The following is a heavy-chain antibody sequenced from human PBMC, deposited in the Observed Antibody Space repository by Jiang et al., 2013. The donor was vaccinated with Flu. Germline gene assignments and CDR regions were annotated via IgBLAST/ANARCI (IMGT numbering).Heavy chain of an antibody. Sequence: KPTQTLTLTCTFSGFSLSTSGMCVSWIRQPPGKALEWLALIDWDDDKYYSTSLKTRLTISKDTSKNQVVLTMTNMDPVDTATYYCARMLNRDGYYYGMDVWGQGTTVTVSS. V-gene: IGHV2-70*01. CDR3: ARMLNRDGYYYGMDV. CDR1: GFSLSTSGMC. CDR2: IDWDDDK. D-gene: IGHD5-24*01. J-gene: IGHJ6*02.